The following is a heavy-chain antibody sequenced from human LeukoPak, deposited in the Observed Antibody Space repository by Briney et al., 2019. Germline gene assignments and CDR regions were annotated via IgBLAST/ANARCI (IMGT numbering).Heavy chain of an antibody. CDR2: IYHSGST. V-gene: IGHV4-38-2*01. Sequence: KPSETLSLTCAVSAYSIRGDDYWGWVRQSPGKGLEWIGSIYHSGSTHYNPSLKSRVTISVDTSKNQFSLMLNSVTAADTAVYYCARNRSMTTTPGSDHWGQGTLVTVFS. D-gene: IGHD4-11*01. CDR1: AYSIRGDDY. J-gene: IGHJ4*02. CDR3: ARNRSMTTTPGSDH.